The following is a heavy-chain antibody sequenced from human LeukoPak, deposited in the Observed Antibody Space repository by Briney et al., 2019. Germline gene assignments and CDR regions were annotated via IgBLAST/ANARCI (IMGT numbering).Heavy chain of an antibody. Sequence: GGSLRLSCAASGFTFSSYEMNWVRQAPGKGLEWVGFIRGKPFGGTTDYAASVKGRFTFSRDDSKSIAYLQMNSLKTEDTAVYYCTRSYTGFYYYSYMDVWGKGTTVTVSS. V-gene: IGHV3-49*04. J-gene: IGHJ6*03. D-gene: IGHD2-2*02. CDR2: IRGKPFGGTT. CDR3: TRSYTGFYYYSYMDV. CDR1: GFTFSSYE.